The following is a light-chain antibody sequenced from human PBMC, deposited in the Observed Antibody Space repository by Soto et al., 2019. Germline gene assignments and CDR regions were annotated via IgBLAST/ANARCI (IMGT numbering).Light chain of an antibody. CDR3: QHYNNRPLT. V-gene: IGKV3D-15*01. Sequence: EVVLTQSPATLSLSPGERATLSCRASQNVRTFLDWYQQKPGQAPRLLIYGASNRATGIPARFSGSGSGTEFTLTISSLQSEDFAVYYCQHYNNRPLTFGGGTKVDIK. CDR2: GAS. J-gene: IGKJ4*01. CDR1: QNVRTF.